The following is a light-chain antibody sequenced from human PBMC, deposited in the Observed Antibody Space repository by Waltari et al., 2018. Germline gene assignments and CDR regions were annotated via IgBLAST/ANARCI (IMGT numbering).Light chain of an antibody. CDR2: EVS. V-gene: IGLV2-14*01. Sequence: QSALTQPASVSGSPGQSITISCTGTSSDAGGYNYISWSQQHPGKAPKLMISEVSNRPSGVSNRFSGSKSGNTASLTISGLQAEDEADYYCSSYTSASTLVFATGTKVTVL. J-gene: IGLJ1*01. CDR1: SSDAGGYNY. CDR3: SSYTSASTLV.